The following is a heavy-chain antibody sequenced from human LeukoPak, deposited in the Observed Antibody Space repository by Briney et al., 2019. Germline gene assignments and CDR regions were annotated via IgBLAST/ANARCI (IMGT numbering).Heavy chain of an antibody. V-gene: IGHV3-73*01. Sequence: GGSLRLSCAASGFTFSGSATHWVRQASGKGLEWVGRIRSKANSYATAYAASVKGRFTISRDDSKNTAYLQMNSLKTEDTAVYYCTRHVLFEVEPGNCSGGSCYFDYWGQGTLVTVSS. CDR3: TRHVLFEVEPGNCSGGSCYFDY. CDR1: GFTFSGSA. CDR2: IRSKANSYAT. J-gene: IGHJ4*02. D-gene: IGHD2-15*01.